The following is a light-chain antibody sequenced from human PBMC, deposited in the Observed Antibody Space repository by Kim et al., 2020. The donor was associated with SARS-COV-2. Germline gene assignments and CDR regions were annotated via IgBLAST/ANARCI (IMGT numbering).Light chain of an antibody. Sequence: SYELTQPPSVSVSPGQTVTITCSGSNLGDKYAYWYQKKAGQSPVLVIYQHTKRPSGISQRLSGSSSGNTATLTISRAQTMDEADYYCQAWDNNAAVFGGG. CDR1: NLGDKY. J-gene: IGLJ3*02. V-gene: IGLV3-1*01. CDR3: QAWDNNAAV. CDR2: QHT.